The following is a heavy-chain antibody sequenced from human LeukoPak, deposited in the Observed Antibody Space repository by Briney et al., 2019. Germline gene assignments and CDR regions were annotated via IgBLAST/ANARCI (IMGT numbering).Heavy chain of an antibody. CDR3: ASRKLGNDY. Sequence: SETLSLTCTVSGGSVTDYYWSWIRQSPGKGLEWIGYIYYTGTSYNPSLKSRVTISADTPKNQFSLKLISVTAADTAVYYCASRKLGNDYWGQGTLVTVSS. D-gene: IGHD7-27*01. CDR2: IYYTGT. V-gene: IGHV4-59*02. CDR1: GGSVTDYY. J-gene: IGHJ4*02.